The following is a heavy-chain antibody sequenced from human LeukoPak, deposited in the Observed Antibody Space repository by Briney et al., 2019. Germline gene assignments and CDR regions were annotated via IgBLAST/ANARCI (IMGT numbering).Heavy chain of an antibody. Sequence: ASVKVSCKASGYTFTSYYIHWVRQAPGQGLEWMGIINPSGGNTNYAQKFQGRVTMTRDTSTSTVYMELSSLRSEDTAVYFCARVAVGATLEHWGQGTLATVSS. CDR1: GYTFTSYY. CDR3: ARVAVGATLEH. D-gene: IGHD1-26*01. V-gene: IGHV1-46*01. CDR2: INPSGGNT. J-gene: IGHJ4*02.